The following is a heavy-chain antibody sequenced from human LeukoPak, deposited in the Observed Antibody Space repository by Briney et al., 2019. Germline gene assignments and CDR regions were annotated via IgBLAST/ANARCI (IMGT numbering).Heavy chain of an antibody. CDR3: AKAYHYGSGYYYSHFDY. V-gene: IGHV3-21*04. CDR2: ISSSSSYI. D-gene: IGHD3-10*01. CDR1: GFTFSSYS. J-gene: IGHJ4*02. Sequence: PGGSLRLSCAASGFTFSSYSMNWVRQAPGKGLEWVSSISSSSSYIYYADSVKGRFTISRDNAKNSLYLQMNSLRAEDTAVYYCAKAYHYGSGYYYSHFDYWGQGTLVTVSS.